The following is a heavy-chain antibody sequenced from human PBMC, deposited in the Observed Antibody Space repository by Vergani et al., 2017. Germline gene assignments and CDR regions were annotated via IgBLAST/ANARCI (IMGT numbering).Heavy chain of an antibody. V-gene: IGHV3-33*01. CDR2: TWYDGNNK. Sequence: QVQLVDSGGGVVQPGRSLRLSCAASGFTFNQYRMHWVRQAPGKGLEWVAVTWYDGNNKQYADSVKGRFTISRDNSKSTMYLQMNSLRDEDTGVYYCARDLRLLYNRFDPWGQGTLVTVSS. J-gene: IGHJ5*02. CDR1: GFTFNQYR. D-gene: IGHD1-14*01. CDR3: ARDLRLLYNRFDP.